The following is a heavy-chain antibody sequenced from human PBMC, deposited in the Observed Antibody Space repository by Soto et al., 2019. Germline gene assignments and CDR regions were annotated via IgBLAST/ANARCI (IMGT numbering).Heavy chain of an antibody. Sequence: SETLSLTCTVSGGSISSYYWSWIRQPPGKGLEWIGYIYYSGSTNYNPSLKSRVTISVDTSKNQFSLKLSSVTAADTAVYYCARGGRYYYDSSGYYDYWGQGTLVTVSS. CDR1: GGSISSYY. J-gene: IGHJ4*02. CDR3: ARGGRYYYDSSGYYDY. V-gene: IGHV4-59*01. CDR2: IYYSGST. D-gene: IGHD3-22*01.